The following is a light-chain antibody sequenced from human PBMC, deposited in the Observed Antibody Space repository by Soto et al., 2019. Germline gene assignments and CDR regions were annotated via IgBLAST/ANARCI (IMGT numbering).Light chain of an antibody. V-gene: IGLV2-14*01. Sequence: QSALTQPASVSGSPGQSITISCTGTSNDVGGYNYVSWYQQYPGKAPKVMIHDVSNRPSGVSNRFSGSKSGNTASLTISGLQAEDEADYYCSSYTSSSTVVFGGGTKLTVL. CDR1: SNDVGGYNY. CDR2: DVS. CDR3: SSYTSSSTVV. J-gene: IGLJ2*01.